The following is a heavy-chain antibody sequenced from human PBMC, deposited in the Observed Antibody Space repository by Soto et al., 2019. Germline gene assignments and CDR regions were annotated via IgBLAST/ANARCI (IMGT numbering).Heavy chain of an antibody. CDR3: AKVPGITMIVVVIKAPYYFDY. Sequence: PGGSLRLSCAASGFTFSSYAMSWVRRAPGKGLEWVSAISGSGGSTYYADSVKGRFTISRDNSKNTLYLQMNSLRAEDTAVYYCAKVPGITMIVVVIKAPYYFDYWGQGTLVTVSS. CDR2: ISGSGGST. CDR1: GFTFSSYA. V-gene: IGHV3-23*01. D-gene: IGHD3-22*01. J-gene: IGHJ4*02.